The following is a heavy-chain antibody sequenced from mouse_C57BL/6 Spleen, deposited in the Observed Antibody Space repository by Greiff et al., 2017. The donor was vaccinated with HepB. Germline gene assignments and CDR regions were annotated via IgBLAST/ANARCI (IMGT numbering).Heavy chain of an antibody. CDR1: GYKFTGYW. D-gene: IGHD2-4*01. V-gene: IGHV1-9*01. Sequence: QVQLQQSGAELMKPGASVKLSCKATGYKFTGYWIEWVKQRPGHGLEWIGEILPGSGSTNYNEKFKGMATFTADTSSNIAYKQLSSLTTEDSAIYYCARSGYYDYDRAWFAYWGQVTLVTVSA. CDR3: ARSGYYDYDRAWFAY. J-gene: IGHJ3*01. CDR2: ILPGSGST.